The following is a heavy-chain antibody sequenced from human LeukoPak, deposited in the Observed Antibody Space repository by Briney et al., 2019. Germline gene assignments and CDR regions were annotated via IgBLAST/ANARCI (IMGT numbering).Heavy chain of an antibody. Sequence: SETLSLTCTVSGGSISSYYWSWIRQPPGKGLEWIGYIYYSGSTNYNPSLKSRVTISVDTSKKQFSLKLSSVTAADTAVYYCARGVVLTGYPLDFWGRGTLVTVSS. D-gene: IGHD3-9*01. J-gene: IGHJ4*02. CDR3: ARGVVLTGYPLDF. V-gene: IGHV4-59*01. CDR2: IYYSGST. CDR1: GGSISSYY.